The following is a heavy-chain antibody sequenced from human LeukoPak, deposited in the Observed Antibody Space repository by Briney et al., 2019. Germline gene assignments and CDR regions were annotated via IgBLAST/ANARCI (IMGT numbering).Heavy chain of an antibody. Sequence: ASVKVSCKASGYTFTDYYMHWVQQAPGKGLEWMGLVDPEDGETIYAEKFQGRVTITADTSTDTAYMELSSLRSEDTAVYYCATDRRDGYTDPFDYWGQGTLVTVSS. CDR1: GYTFTDYY. V-gene: IGHV1-69-2*01. J-gene: IGHJ4*02. D-gene: IGHD5-24*01. CDR2: VDPEDGET. CDR3: ATDRRDGYTDPFDY.